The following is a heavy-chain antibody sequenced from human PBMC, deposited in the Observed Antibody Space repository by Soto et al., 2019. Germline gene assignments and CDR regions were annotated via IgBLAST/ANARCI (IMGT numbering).Heavy chain of an antibody. CDR2: ISAYNGNT. V-gene: IGHV1-18*04. CDR3: ARTGYSSSWHYYYYGMDV. CDR1: GYTFTSYG. Sequence: ASVKVSCKASGYTFTSYGISWVRQAPGQGLEWMGWISAYNGNTNYAQKLQGRVTMTTDTSTSTAYMELRSLRSDGTAVYYCARTGYSSSWHYYYYGMDVWGQGTTVTVSS. D-gene: IGHD6-13*01. J-gene: IGHJ6*02.